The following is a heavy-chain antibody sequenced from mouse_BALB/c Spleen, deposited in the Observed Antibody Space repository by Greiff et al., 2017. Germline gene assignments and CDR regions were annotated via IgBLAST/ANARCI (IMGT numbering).Heavy chain of an antibody. J-gene: IGHJ4*01. CDR3: ASPHYYGSSYRAMDY. V-gene: IGHV2-9*02. Sequence: VQRVESGPGLVAPSQSLSITCTVSGFSLTSYGVHWVRQPPGKGLEWLGVIWAGGSTNYNSALMSRLSISKDNSKSQVFLKMNSLQTDDTAMYYCASPHYYGSSYRAMDYWGQGTSVTVSS. CDR1: GFSLTSYG. D-gene: IGHD1-1*01. CDR2: IWAGGST.